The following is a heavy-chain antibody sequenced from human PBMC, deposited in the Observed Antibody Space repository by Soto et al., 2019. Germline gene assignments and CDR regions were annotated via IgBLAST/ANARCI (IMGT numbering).Heavy chain of an antibody. CDR1: GFTFSSYA. Sequence: GGSLRLSCAASGFTFSSYAMSWVRQAPGEGMEWVSAISGSGGSTYYADSVKGRFTISRDNSKNTLYLQMNSLRAEDTAVYYCEKIAAAGYFDYWGQGTMVTVYS. CDR3: EKIAAAGYFDY. V-gene: IGHV3-23*01. J-gene: IGHJ4*02. CDR2: ISGSGGST. D-gene: IGHD6-13*01.